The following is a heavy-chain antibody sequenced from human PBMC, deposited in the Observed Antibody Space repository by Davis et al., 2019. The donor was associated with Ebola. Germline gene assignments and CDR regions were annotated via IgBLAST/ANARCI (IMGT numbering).Heavy chain of an antibody. CDR1: GFTFSSYW. CDR3: ARDTPGQLFGLDV. D-gene: IGHD2-2*01. Sequence: GGSLRLSCAASGFTFSSYWMSWVRQAPGKGLEWVANIKQDGSEKYYVDSVKGRFTISRDNAKNSLYLQMNSLRAEYTAVYYCARDTPGQLFGLDVWGQGTTVTVSS. J-gene: IGHJ6*02. V-gene: IGHV3-7*01. CDR2: IKQDGSEK.